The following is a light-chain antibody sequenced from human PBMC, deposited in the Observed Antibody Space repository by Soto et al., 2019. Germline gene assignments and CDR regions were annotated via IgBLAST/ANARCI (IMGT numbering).Light chain of an antibody. J-gene: IGKJ1*01. CDR3: QQYNSYSRT. CDR1: QSISSW. V-gene: IGKV1-5*01. CDR2: DAY. Sequence: DIQMTQSPSTLSASVGDGVTITCRASQSISSWLAWYQQKPGKAPKLLIYDAYSLESGVPSRFSGSGSGTEFTLTISSLQPDDFATYYCQQYNSYSRTFGQGTKVDIK.